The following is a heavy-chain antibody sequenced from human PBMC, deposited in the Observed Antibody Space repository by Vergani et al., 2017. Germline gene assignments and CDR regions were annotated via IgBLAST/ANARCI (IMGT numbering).Heavy chain of an antibody. V-gene: IGHV5-10-1*01. J-gene: IGHJ6*02. CDR2: IDPSDSYT. CDR1: GYSFTSYW. D-gene: IGHD6-19*01. CDR3: ARQVAVAGKWWGPYYYYGMDV. Sequence: EVQLVQSGAEVKKPGESLKISCQGSGYSFTSYWISWMRQMPGKGLEWMGRIDPSDSYTNYSPSFQGHVTISADKSISTAYLQWSSLKASDTAMYYCARQVAVAGKWWGPYYYYGMDVWGQGTTVTVSS.